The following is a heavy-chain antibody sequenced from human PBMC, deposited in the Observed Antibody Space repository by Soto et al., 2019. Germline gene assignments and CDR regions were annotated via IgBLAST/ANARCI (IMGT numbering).Heavy chain of an antibody. D-gene: IGHD3-16*02. J-gene: IGHJ4*02. CDR1: GGSFSGYY. Sequence: NPSETLSLTCAVYGGSFSGYYWSWIRQPPGKGLEWIGEINHSGSTNYNPSLKSRVTISVDTPKNQFSLKLSSVTAADTAVYYCARGKLSDYVWGSYRYHFDYWGQGTVVTVSS. V-gene: IGHV4-34*01. CDR2: INHSGST. CDR3: ARGKLSDYVWGSYRYHFDY.